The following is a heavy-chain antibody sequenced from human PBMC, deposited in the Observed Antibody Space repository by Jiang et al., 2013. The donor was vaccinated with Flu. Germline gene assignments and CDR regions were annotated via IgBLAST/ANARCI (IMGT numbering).Heavy chain of an antibody. V-gene: IGHV4-38-2*01. CDR3: ARVENEAAAEYYFDY. Sequence: LLKPSETLSLTCAVSGYSISSGYYWGWIRQPPGKGLEWIGSIYHSGSTYYNPSLKSRVTISVDTSKNQFSLKLSSVTAADTAVYYCARVENEAAAEYYFDYWGQGTLVTVSS. CDR2: IYHSGST. CDR1: GYSISSGYY. J-gene: IGHJ4*02. D-gene: IGHD6-13*01.